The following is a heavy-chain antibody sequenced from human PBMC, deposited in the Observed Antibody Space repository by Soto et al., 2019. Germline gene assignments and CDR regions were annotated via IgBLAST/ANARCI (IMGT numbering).Heavy chain of an antibody. V-gene: IGHV4-34*01. Sequence: NPSETLSLTCAVYGGSFSGYYWSWIRQPPGKGLEWIGEINHSGSTNYNPSLKSRVTISVDTSKNQFSLKLSSVTAADTAVYYCARGGSSGYYLNYYYYYGMDVWAQGTTVTVSS. D-gene: IGHD3-22*01. CDR1: GGSFSGYY. CDR2: INHSGST. J-gene: IGHJ6*02. CDR3: ARGGSSGYYLNYYYYYGMDV.